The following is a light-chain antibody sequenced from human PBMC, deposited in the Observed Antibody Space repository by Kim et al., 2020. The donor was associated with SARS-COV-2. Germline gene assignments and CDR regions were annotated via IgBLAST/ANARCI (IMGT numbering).Light chain of an antibody. CDR3: QYYNNVPPST. V-gene: IGKV1-33*01. CDR1: QDISNS. CDR2: DAT. J-gene: IGKJ2*01. Sequence: GDTITITCQASQDISNSLNWYQHKPGEAPRFLIYDATTLNTGVPSRFSGSGYGTDFTLTISSLQPEDIATYFCQYYNNVPPSTFGQGTKLEI.